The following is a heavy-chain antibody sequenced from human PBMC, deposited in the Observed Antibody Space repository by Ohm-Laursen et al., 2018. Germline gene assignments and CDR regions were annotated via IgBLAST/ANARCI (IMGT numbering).Heavy chain of an antibody. V-gene: IGHV2-26*01. J-gene: IGHJ4*02. CDR2: IFSNDEK. Sequence: TQTLTLTGTFSGFSLSTGGLGVGWIRQPPGKALEWLAHIFSNDEKSYSTSLKSRLTISKDTSKSQVVLTMTNMDPVDTATYYCARIYSSGWDDAFDYWGQGTLVTVSS. D-gene: IGHD6-19*01. CDR1: GFSLSTGGLG. CDR3: ARIYSSGWDDAFDY.